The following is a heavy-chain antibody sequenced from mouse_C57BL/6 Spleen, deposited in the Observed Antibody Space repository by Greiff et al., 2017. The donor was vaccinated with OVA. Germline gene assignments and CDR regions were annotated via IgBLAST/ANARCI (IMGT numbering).Heavy chain of an antibody. CDR2: IDPNSGGT. CDR1: GYTFTSYW. D-gene: IGHD2-4*01. V-gene: IGHV1-72*01. Sequence: QVQLKEPGAELVKPGASVKLSCKASGYTFTSYWMHWVKQRPGRGLEWIGRIDPNSGGTKYNEKFKSKATLTVDKPSSTAYMQLSSLTSEDSAVYYCARLGDYDVRLYYFDYWGQGTTLTVSS. J-gene: IGHJ2*01. CDR3: ARLGDYDVRLYYFDY.